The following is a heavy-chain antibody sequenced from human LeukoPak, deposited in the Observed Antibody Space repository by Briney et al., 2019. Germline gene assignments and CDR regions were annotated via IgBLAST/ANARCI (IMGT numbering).Heavy chain of an antibody. V-gene: IGHV4-39*01. CDR1: GGSFSSSSYY. Sequence: PSETLSLTCTVSGGSFSSSSYYWGWNRQPPGKGLEWIGSISYSGTNYNNPSLKSRVSISIDTSKNQFSVKLTSVTAADTAMYYCASLGTLRSWGQGTLVTVSS. J-gene: IGHJ5*02. CDR2: ISYSGTN. CDR3: ASLGTLRS. D-gene: IGHD7-27*01.